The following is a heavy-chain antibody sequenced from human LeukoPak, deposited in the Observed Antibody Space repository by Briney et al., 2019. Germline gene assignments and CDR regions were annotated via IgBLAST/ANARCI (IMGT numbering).Heavy chain of an antibody. V-gene: IGHV3-33*01. CDR1: GFTFSNYG. Sequence: GRSLRLSCTASGFTFSNYGMHWVRQAPGKGLEWVAIIWFDGSNKYYADSVKGRFTISRDNSKNTLYLQMNSLRAEDTAVYYCARGGEGYYDAFDIWGQGTMVTVSS. CDR2: IWFDGSNK. CDR3: ARGGEGYYDAFDI. J-gene: IGHJ3*02. D-gene: IGHD3-16*01.